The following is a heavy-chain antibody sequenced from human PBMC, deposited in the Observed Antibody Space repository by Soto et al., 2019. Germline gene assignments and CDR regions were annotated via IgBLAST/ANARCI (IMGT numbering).Heavy chain of an antibody. CDR1: GGSISSYY. V-gene: IGHV4-59*01. D-gene: IGHD6-19*01. CDR2: IYYSGST. J-gene: IGHJ1*01. Sequence: SETLSLTCTVSGGSISSYYWSWIRQPPGKGLEWIGYIYYSGSTNYNPSLKSRVTISVDTSKNQFSLKLSSVTAADTAVYYCARGRSGWYGYFQHWGQGTLVTVSS. CDR3: ARGRSGWYGYFQH.